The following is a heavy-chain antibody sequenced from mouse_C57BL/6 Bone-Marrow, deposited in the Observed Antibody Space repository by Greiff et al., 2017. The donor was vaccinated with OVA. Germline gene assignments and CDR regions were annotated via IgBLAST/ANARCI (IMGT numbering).Heavy chain of an antibody. CDR1: GFTFSSYA. CDR2: ISSGGDYI. Sequence: EVKLVESGEGLVKPGGSLKLSCAASGFTFSSYAMSWVRQTPEKRLEWVAYISSGGDYIYYADTVKGRFTISRDNARNTLYLQMSSLKSEDTAMYDCTRDGTWGAWFAYWGQGTLVTVSA. J-gene: IGHJ3*01. CDR3: TRDGTWGAWFAY. V-gene: IGHV5-9-1*02. D-gene: IGHD3-3*01.